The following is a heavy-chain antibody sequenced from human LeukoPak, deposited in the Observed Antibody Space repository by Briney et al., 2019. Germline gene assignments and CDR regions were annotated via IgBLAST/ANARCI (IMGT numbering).Heavy chain of an antibody. Sequence: PGGSLRLSCAASGSTFSTYGMHWVRQAPGKGLEWVAVIWYDGSNKYYADSVKGRLTISRDNSKNTLYLQMNSLRAEDTAVYYCARDFYVGSKSYYIGYWGHGTLVTVSS. J-gene: IGHJ4*01. CDR2: IWYDGSNK. CDR1: GSTFSTYG. D-gene: IGHD3-10*01. CDR3: ARDFYVGSKSYYIGY. V-gene: IGHV3-33*01.